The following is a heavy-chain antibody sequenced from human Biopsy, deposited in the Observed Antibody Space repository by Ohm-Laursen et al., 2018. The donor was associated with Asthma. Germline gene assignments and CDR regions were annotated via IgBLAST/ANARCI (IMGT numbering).Heavy chain of an antibody. Sequence: SLRLSCAASGFTFSSYSMNWVRQAPGKGLEWVSYISSSSSTIYYADSVKGRFTISRDNAKNSLHLQMNSLRDEGTAVYYCARFKRGYSYGYAGVFDYWGQGTLVTVSS. V-gene: IGHV3-48*02. CDR2: ISSSSSTI. CDR3: ARFKRGYSYGYAGVFDY. CDR1: GFTFSSYS. J-gene: IGHJ4*02. D-gene: IGHD5-18*01.